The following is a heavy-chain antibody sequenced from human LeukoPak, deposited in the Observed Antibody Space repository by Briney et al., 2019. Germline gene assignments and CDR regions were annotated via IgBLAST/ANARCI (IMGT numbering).Heavy chain of an antibody. V-gene: IGHV1-2*02. CDR2: INPNSGGT. CDR3: ARARLRRLALYDAFDI. D-gene: IGHD4-17*01. CDR1: GYTFTGYY. Sequence: ASVKVSCKASGYTFTGYYMHWVRQAPGQGLEWMGWINPNSGGTNYAQKFQGRVTMTRDTSISTTYMELSRLRSDDTAVYYCARARLRRLALYDAFDIWGQGTMVTVSS. J-gene: IGHJ3*02.